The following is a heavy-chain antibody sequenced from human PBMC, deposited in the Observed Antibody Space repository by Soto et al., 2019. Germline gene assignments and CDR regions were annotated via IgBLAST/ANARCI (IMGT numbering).Heavy chain of an antibody. CDR3: ARDRGIPGIAVAGTAPFDY. D-gene: IGHD6-19*01. V-gene: IGHV1-18*01. CDR1: GYTFTSYG. Sequence: ASVKVSCKASGYTFTSYGISWVRQAPGQGLEWMGWISAYNGNTNYAQKLQGRVTMTTDTSTSTAYMELRSLRSDDTAVYYCARDRGIPGIAVAGTAPFDYWGQGXLVTVSS. CDR2: ISAYNGNT. J-gene: IGHJ4*02.